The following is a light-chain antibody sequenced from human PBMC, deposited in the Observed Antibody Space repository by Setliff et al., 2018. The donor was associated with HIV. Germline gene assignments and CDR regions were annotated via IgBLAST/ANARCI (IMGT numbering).Light chain of an antibody. J-gene: IGLJ1*01. V-gene: IGLV2-11*01. CDR3: SSFAGRLQV. Sequence: QFALTQPRSVSGSPGKSVTIPCTGTSSDVGSYNYVTWYQQQPGKVPKLMIYDVTRRPSGVPDRFSGSRSGNTASLTISGLQAEDEADYYCSSFAGRLQVFGTGTKVTVL. CDR1: SSDVGSYNY. CDR2: DVT.